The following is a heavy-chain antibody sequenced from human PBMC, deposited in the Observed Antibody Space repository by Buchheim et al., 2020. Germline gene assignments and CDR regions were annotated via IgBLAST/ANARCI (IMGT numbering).Heavy chain of an antibody. D-gene: IGHD4-17*01. Sequence: EVQLVESGGGLVQPGGSLRLSCEASGFTFSDYGMNWVRQAPGKGLEWVSHIVPSGSTAYYADSVKGRFTISRDNAKKSVNLQMNSLRVEDTATYYCARHTNSAPTDWGQGTL. CDR3: ARHTNSAPTD. CDR1: GFTFSDYG. V-gene: IGHV3-48*01. J-gene: IGHJ4*02. CDR2: IVPSGSTA.